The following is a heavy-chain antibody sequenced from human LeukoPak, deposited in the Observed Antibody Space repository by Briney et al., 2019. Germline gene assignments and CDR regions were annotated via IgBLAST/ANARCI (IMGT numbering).Heavy chain of an antibody. CDR1: GGSFSGYY. Sequence: SETLSLTCAVYGGSFSGYYWSWIRQPPGKGLEWIGEINYSGSTNYNPSLKSRVTISVDTSKNQFSLKLSSVTAADTAVYYCAVVDTAMAKGFDYWGQGTLVTVSS. V-gene: IGHV4-34*01. CDR3: AVVDTAMAKGFDY. CDR2: INYSGST. D-gene: IGHD5-18*01. J-gene: IGHJ4*02.